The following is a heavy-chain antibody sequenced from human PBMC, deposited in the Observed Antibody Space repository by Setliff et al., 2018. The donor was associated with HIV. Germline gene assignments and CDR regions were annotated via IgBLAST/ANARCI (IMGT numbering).Heavy chain of an antibody. Sequence: SETLSLTCAVYGESFSVYYWSWIRQPPGMGLEWIGEINHSGSTNCNPSLKSRVTLSVDTSKHQFSLKLSSVTAADTAVYYCARVQMAYAAFDVWGQGTMVTVSS. D-gene: IGHD4-17*01. CDR3: ARVQMAYAAFDV. V-gene: IGHV4-34*01. CDR2: INHSGST. J-gene: IGHJ3*01. CDR1: GESFSVYY.